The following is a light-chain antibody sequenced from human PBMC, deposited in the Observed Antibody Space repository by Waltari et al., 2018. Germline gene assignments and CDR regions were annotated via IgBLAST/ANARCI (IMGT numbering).Light chain of an antibody. J-gene: IGKJ4*01. CDR2: DAS. CDR3: QQRANWLT. Sequence: EIVLTQSPATLSLSPGERATLSCRASPSVNNYLAWYQQRPGQAPRLLIYDASNRATGIPARFSGSGFGTDFTLTISTLEPEDFAVYYCQQRANWLTFGGGTKVEIK. V-gene: IGKV3-11*01. CDR1: PSVNNY.